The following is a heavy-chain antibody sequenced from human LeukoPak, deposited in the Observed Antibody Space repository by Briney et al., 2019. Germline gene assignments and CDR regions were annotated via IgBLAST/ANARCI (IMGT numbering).Heavy chain of an antibody. Sequence: GGSLRLYCAASGFTFSSYGMHWVRQAPGKGLEWVAFIRYYGSNKYYADSFKRRFTVSRDNSKNPLYLPMNSLRAEETAVYYCAKSYGTGTRFDAFDIWGQGTMVTVSS. CDR1: GFTFSSYG. CDR3: AKSYGTGTRFDAFDI. V-gene: IGHV3-30*02. D-gene: IGHD3-10*01. J-gene: IGHJ3*02. CDR2: IRYYGSNK.